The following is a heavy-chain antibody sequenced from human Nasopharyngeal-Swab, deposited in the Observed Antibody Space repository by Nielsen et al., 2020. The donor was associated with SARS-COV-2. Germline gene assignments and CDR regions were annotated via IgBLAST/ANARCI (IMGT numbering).Heavy chain of an antibody. CDR3: TTGGKPQWLVRTSFDY. CDR2: IKSKTDGGTT. V-gene: IGHV3-15*07. J-gene: IGHJ4*02. CDR1: GFTFSNAW. D-gene: IGHD6-19*01. Sequence: ECLKISCVASGFTFSNAWMNWVCEDPGKGLEWVGRIKSKTDGGTTDYAAPVKGRFTISRDDSKNKLYLQMNSLKTEDTAVYYCTTGGKPQWLVRTSFDYWGQGTLVTVSS.